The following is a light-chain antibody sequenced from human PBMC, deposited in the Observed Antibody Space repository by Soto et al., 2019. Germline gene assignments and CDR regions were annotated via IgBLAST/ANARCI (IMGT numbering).Light chain of an antibody. J-gene: IGKJ1*01. V-gene: IGKV3-20*01. CDR3: QQYNRYWT. Sequence: EIVLTQSPGTLSLSPGERATLSCMASQSVSNNYLAWYQQKPGQAPRLLIYGASNRATGIPDRFSGSGSETEFTLTISSLFPDDFATYYCQQYNRYWTFGQGTKVDIK. CDR2: GAS. CDR1: QSVSNNY.